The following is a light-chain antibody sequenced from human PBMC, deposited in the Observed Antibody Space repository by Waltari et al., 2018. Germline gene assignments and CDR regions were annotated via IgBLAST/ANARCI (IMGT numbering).Light chain of an antibody. V-gene: IGLV5-45*01. Sequence: QAVLTQPASLSASPGASVSLTCTLRSDISVGSYKIYWYQQRPGSPPQFLVRYRSDSDNRQGSGVPSRFSGSKDLSANAGILLISGLQSADEADYYCMILYNNAVVFGGGTKLTVL. J-gene: IGLJ3*02. CDR2: YRSDSDN. CDR1: SDISVGSYK. CDR3: MILYNNAVV.